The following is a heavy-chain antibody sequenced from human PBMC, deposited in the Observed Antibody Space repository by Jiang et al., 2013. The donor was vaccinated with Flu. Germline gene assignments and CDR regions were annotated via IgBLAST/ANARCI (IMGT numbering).Heavy chain of an antibody. J-gene: IGHJ4*02. CDR3: ASTNYYDSSGAGYFDY. D-gene: IGHD3-22*01. V-gene: IGHV2-5*02. CDR2: IYWDDDK. CDR1: GFSLSTSGVG. Sequence: PTQTLTLTCTFSGFSLSTSGVGVGWIRQPPGKALEWLALIYWDDDKRYSPSLKSRLTITKDTSKNQVVLTMTNMDPVDTATYYCASTNYYDSSGAGYFDYWGQGTLVTVSS.